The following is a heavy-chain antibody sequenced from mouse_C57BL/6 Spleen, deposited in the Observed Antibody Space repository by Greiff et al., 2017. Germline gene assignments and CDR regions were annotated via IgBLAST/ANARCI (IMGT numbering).Heavy chain of an antibody. Sequence: QVQLQQSGAELVKPGASVKISCKASGYAFSSYWMNWVKQRPGKGLEWIGQIYPGDGDTNYNGKFKGKATLTADKSSSTAYMQLSSLTSEDSAVYFCARSGYDYDSGYFDVWGTGTTVTVSS. CDR2: IYPGDGDT. V-gene: IGHV1-80*01. CDR1: GYAFSSYW. J-gene: IGHJ1*03. CDR3: ARSGYDYDSGYFDV. D-gene: IGHD2-4*01.